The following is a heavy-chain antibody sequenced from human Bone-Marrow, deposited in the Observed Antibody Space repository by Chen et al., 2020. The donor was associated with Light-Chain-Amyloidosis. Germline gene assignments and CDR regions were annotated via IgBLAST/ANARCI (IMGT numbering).Heavy chain of an antibody. V-gene: IGHV3-33*08. CDR3: ARVGRNGDYAFDY. Sequence: QVQLVESGGGVVQPGRSLRLSCAASGFTFSSSGMHWVRQAPGKGLEWVAVIWYDGSNKYYADSVKGRFTISRDNSKNTLYLQMNSLRAEDTAVYYCARVGRNGDYAFDYWGQGTLVTVSS. CDR2: IWYDGSNK. D-gene: IGHD4-17*01. J-gene: IGHJ4*02. CDR1: GFTFSSSG.